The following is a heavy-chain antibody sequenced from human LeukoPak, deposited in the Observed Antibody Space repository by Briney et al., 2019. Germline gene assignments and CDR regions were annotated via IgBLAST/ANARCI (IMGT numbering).Heavy chain of an antibody. CDR2: MNPNSGNT. V-gene: IGHV1-8*01. CDR3: ARASITMVRGVIRVHYYYYYMDV. Sequence: GASVKVSCKASGYTFTSYDINWVRQATGQGLECMGWMNPNSGNTGYAQKFQGRVTMTRNTSISTAYMELSSLRSEDTAVYYCARASITMVRGVIRVHYYYYYMDVWDKGTTVTISS. J-gene: IGHJ6*03. CDR1: GYTFTSYD. D-gene: IGHD3-10*01.